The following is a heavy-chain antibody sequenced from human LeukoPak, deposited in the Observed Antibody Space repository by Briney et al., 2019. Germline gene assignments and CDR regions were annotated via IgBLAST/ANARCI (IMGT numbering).Heavy chain of an antibody. CDR1: DSTFSSFS. Sequence: GSLRLSCAASDSTFSSFSMRWVRQAPGKGLFWVAAISSRSAHIYYADSVKGRFTISRDNAKKSLYLEMNNLRADDTAVYYCARDRSTSRYYHGMDVWGPGTTDIVSS. V-gene: IGHV3-21*01. CDR2: ISSRSAHI. D-gene: IGHD2-2*01. CDR3: ARDRSTSRYYHGMDV. J-gene: IGHJ6*02.